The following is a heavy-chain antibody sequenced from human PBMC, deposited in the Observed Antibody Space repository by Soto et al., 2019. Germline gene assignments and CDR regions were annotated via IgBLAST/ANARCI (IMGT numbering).Heavy chain of an antibody. V-gene: IGHV3-30-3*01. Sequence: QVQLVESGGGVVQPGTSLRLSCAASGFTCSSYSMHWVSQAPGKGPEWVAVVSSDVHTIYYADPLKCRFTISRDNSKNTVYQQMNSLRAEDTAVYYCVREIGMGGFDIWGQGTMFTVSS. CDR3: VREIGMGGFDI. J-gene: IGHJ3*02. CDR2: VSSDVHTI. CDR1: GFTCSSYS. D-gene: IGHD3-3*01.